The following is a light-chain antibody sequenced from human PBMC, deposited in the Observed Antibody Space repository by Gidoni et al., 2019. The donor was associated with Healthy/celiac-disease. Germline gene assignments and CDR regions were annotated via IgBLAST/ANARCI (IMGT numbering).Light chain of an antibody. V-gene: IGLV2-14*01. CDR1: SSDVDGYNY. CDR3: SSYTSSSTVV. J-gene: IGLJ2*01. CDR2: EVS. Sequence: QSALTQPASVSGSPGQSLTLSCTGTSSDVDGYNYVSWYQQHPGKAPNLMIYEVSNRPSGVSNRFSGSKSGNTASLTISGLQAEDEADDYCSSYTSSSTVVFGGGTKLTVL.